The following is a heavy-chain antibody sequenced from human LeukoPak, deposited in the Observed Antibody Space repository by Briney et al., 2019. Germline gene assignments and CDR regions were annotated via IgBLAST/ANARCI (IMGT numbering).Heavy chain of an antibody. D-gene: IGHD5-18*01. V-gene: IGHV3-33*08. CDR3: ARSAAMAYYYYYGLDV. Sequence: PGRSLRLSCAASGFTFSSYGMHWVRQAPGKGLEWVAIIWYDGSKKYYGDSVEGRFTISRDNSKKTVYLQMSSLRADDTAVYYCARSAAMAYYYYYGLDVWGQGTTVAVS. CDR2: IWYDGSKK. CDR1: GFTFSSYG. J-gene: IGHJ6*02.